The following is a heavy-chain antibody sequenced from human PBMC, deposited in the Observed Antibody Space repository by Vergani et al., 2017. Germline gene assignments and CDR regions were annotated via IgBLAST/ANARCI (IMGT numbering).Heavy chain of an antibody. V-gene: IGHV3-20*01. Sequence: EVQLVESGGGVVRPGGSLRLSCAASGFTFDDYGMSWVRQAPGKGLEWVSGINWNGGSTGYADSVKGRFTISRDNAKNSLYLQMNSRRAEDTALYHCARETLDSIAAAGDYNWFDPWGQGTLVTVSS. J-gene: IGHJ5*02. CDR1: GFTFDDYG. D-gene: IGHD6-13*01. CDR2: INWNGGST. CDR3: ARETLDSIAAAGDYNWFDP.